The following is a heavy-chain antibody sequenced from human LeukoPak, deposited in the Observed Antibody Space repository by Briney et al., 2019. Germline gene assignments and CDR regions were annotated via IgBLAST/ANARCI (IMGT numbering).Heavy chain of an antibody. Sequence: SETLSLTCTVSGGSISSSSYYWGWIRQPPGKGLEWIGSIYYSGSTYYNPSLKSRVTISLDMSKNQFSLRLTSVTAADTAVYYCARGKGNYDILTGIFDYWGQGTLVPVSS. D-gene: IGHD3-9*01. CDR3: ARGKGNYDILTGIFDY. CDR1: GGSISSSSYY. V-gene: IGHV4-39*07. J-gene: IGHJ4*02. CDR2: IYYSGST.